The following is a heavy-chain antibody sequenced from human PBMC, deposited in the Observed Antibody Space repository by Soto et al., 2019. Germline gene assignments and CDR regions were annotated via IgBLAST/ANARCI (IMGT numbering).Heavy chain of an antibody. D-gene: IGHD3-3*01. CDR2: ISYDGSYK. J-gene: IGHJ4*02. CDR3: GRDLATIFGGAY. V-gene: IGHV3-30*03. Sequence: GGSLRLSWAASGFTFSSYGMHWVRQAPGKGLEWVALISYDGSYKYYADSVQGRFTISRDNSKNTLYLQMDSLYTGDTAVYYCGRDLATIFGGAYWGQGTLVTVSS. CDR1: GFTFSSYG.